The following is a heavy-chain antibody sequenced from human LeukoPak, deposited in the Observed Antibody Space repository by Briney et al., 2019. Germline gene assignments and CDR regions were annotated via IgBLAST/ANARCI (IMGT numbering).Heavy chain of an antibody. CDR1: GGSISSGGYY. V-gene: IGHV4-61*08. J-gene: IGHJ4*01. D-gene: IGHD1-26*01. CDR2: IYYSGST. Sequence: PSETLSLTCTVSGGSISSGGYYWSWIRQPPGKGLEWIGYIYYSGSTNYNPSLKSRVTISVDTSKNQFSLKLSSVTAADTAVYYCARAVVGATMVDYWGQGTLVTVSS. CDR3: ARAVVGATMVDY.